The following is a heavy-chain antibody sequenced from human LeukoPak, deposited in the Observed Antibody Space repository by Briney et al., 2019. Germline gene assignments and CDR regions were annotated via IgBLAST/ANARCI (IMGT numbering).Heavy chain of an antibody. J-gene: IGHJ4*02. CDR3: ARGPGTTDDY. D-gene: IGHD1-7*01. CDR2: IYYSGST. V-gene: IGHV4-39*07. CDR1: GGSISSSSYY. Sequence: SETLSLTCTVSGGSISSSSYYWGWIRQPPGKGLEWIGSIYYSGSTYYNPSLKSRVTISVDTSKNQFSLKLSSVTAADTAVYYCARGPGTTDDYWGQGTLVTVSS.